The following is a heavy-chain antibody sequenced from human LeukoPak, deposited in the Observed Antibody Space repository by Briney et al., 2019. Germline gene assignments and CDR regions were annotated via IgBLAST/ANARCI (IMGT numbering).Heavy chain of an antibody. Sequence: GGSLRLSCAASGFTFSSYSMNWVRQAPGKGLEWVSSVSTSGVGTYYADSVRGRFTISRDNSKNTVFLQMNSLRAEDSAVYYCAKDYAVGSIDYWGQGTLVTVSS. J-gene: IGHJ4*02. CDR3: AKDYAVGSIDY. D-gene: IGHD3-16*01. V-gene: IGHV3-23*01. CDR1: GFTFSSYS. CDR2: VSTSGVGT.